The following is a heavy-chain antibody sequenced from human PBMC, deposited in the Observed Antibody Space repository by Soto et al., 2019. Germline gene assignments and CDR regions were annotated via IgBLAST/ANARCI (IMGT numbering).Heavy chain of an antibody. D-gene: IGHD2-15*01. V-gene: IGHV4-31*03. CDR3: ARTPTN. J-gene: IGHJ4*02. Sequence: PSETLSLTCTVSGGSISSGGYYWSWIRQHPGKGLEWIGYIYYSGSTYYNPSLKTRVTISVDTSKNKFCLKLSSVTAADTAGYDCARTPTNGGQGTLVTVS. CDR1: GGSISSGGYY. CDR2: IYYSGST.